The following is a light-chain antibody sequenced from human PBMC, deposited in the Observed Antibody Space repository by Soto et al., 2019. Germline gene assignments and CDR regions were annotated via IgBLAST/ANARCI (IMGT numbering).Light chain of an antibody. CDR2: GAS. CDR3: QQYCGSPIT. V-gene: IGKV3-20*01. J-gene: IGKJ4*01. CDR1: QSVSGSY. Sequence: EIVLTQSPGTLSLSPGEGATLSCRASQSVSGSYLAWYQQKPGQAPRLLIYGASSRATGIPDRFSGSESGTDFTLTISRLEPEDFTVYYCQQYCGSPITFGGGTKVEIK.